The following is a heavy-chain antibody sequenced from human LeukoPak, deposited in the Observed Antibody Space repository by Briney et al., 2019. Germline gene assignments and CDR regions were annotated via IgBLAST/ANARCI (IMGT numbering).Heavy chain of an antibody. CDR2: IYYSGST. J-gene: IGHJ6*02. CDR1: GGSFSGYY. Sequence: SETLSLTCAVYGGSFSGYYWSWIRQHPGKGLEWIGYIYYSGSTYYNPSLKSRVTISVDTSKNQFSLKLSSVTAADTAVYYCAREWLPRYYYGMDVWGQGTTVTVSS. V-gene: IGHV4-31*11. D-gene: IGHD3-22*01. CDR3: AREWLPRYYYGMDV.